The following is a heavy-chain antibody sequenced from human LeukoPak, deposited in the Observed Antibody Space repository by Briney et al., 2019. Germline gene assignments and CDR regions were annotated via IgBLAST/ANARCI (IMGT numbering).Heavy chain of an antibody. J-gene: IGHJ3*02. V-gene: IGHV3-21*01. Sequence: GGSLRLSCAASPTPFTSYNMDWVRQAPGKGLEWVSSISSSSSYIYYADSVKGRFTISRGNAKKLLYLQMKPLEGHDEAVFYCGRDRRGDIDAFDIWGQGTMVTVSS. CDR1: PTPFTSYN. CDR3: GRDRRGDIDAFDI. CDR2: ISSSSSYI. D-gene: IGHD2-15*01.